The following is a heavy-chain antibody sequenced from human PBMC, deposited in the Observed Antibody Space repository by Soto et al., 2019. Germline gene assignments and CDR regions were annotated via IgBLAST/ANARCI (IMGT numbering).Heavy chain of an antibody. J-gene: IGHJ6*02. CDR2: IYPGDSDT. CDR3: AGGGVRGVISRTRDYYGMDV. Sequence: GESLKISCKGSGYSFTSYWIGWVRQMPGKGLEGMGIIYPGDSDTRSSPSFQGQVTTPANKSISTAYLQRSSLKASDTAMYYCAGGGVRGVISRTRDYYGMDVWGQGNTVTVSS. V-gene: IGHV5-51*01. D-gene: IGHD3-10*01. CDR1: GYSFTSYW.